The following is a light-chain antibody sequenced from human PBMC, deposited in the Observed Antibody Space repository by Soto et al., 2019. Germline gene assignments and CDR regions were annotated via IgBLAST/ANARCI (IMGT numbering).Light chain of an antibody. Sequence: QSALTQPRSVSGSPGQSVTLSCTGTSSDVGGYHYVSWYQHHPGKAPKIIIYDVNKRPSGVPDRFSGSKSGNTASLPISGLQTEDEAAYYCCSYAGSYTLVFGGGTKLTVL. CDR3: CSYAGSYTLV. V-gene: IGLV2-11*01. CDR2: DVN. CDR1: SSDVGGYHY. J-gene: IGLJ2*01.